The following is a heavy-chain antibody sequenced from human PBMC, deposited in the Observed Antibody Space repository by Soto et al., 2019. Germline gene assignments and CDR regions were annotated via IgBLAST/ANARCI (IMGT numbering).Heavy chain of an antibody. CDR3: ARAVGGYSYGYGYYYGMDV. CDR2: INHSGST. D-gene: IGHD5-18*01. V-gene: IGHV4-34*01. CDR1: GGSFSGYY. Sequence: PSETLSLTCAVYGGSFSGYYWSWIRQPPGKGLEWIGEINHSGSTNYNPSLKSRVTISVDTSKNQFSLKLSSVTAADTAVYYCARAVGGYSYGYGYYYGMDVWGQGTTVTVSS. J-gene: IGHJ6*02.